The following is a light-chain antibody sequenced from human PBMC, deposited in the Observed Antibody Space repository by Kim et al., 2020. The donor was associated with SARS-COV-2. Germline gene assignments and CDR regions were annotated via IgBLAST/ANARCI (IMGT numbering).Light chain of an antibody. Sequence: DIQMTQSPSTLSASVGDRVTITCRASQSINNWLAWYQQKPGKAPKLLIYKASNLETGVPSRFSGSGSGTEFTLTISSLQPDDFATYYCQQYNTYSRTFGQGTKV. V-gene: IGKV1-5*03. J-gene: IGKJ1*01. CDR3: QQYNTYSRT. CDR1: QSINNW. CDR2: KAS.